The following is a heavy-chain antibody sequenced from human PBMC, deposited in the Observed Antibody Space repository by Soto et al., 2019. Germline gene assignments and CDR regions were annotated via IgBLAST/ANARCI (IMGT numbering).Heavy chain of an antibody. Sequence: GGSLRLSCAASGFTFSRYWMHWVRQAPGKGLVWVSRIDSYGSATSQVDSVEGRFTISRDNAKNTLYLQMNSLRAEDTAVYYCARGWVEGLCRQPPTDYWGQGTLVTVSS. J-gene: IGHJ4*02. CDR2: IDSYGSAT. D-gene: IGHD3-3*01. CDR1: GFTFSRYW. V-gene: IGHV3-74*01. CDR3: ARGWVEGLCRQPPTDY.